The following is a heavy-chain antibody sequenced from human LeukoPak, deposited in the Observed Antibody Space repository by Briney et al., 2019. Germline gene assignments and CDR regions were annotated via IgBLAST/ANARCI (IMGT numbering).Heavy chain of an antibody. CDR2: IYYSGST. V-gene: IGHV4-39*02. D-gene: IGHD1-26*01. J-gene: IGHJ4*02. Sequence: PSETLSLTCTVSGGSISSSSYYWGWIRQPPGKGLEWIGSIYYSGSTYYNPSLKSRVTISVDTSKNQFSLQLNSVTPEDTAVYYCARDAAGWVVGENYFDYWGQGTLVTVSS. CDR1: GGSISSSSYY. CDR3: ARDAAGWVVGENYFDY.